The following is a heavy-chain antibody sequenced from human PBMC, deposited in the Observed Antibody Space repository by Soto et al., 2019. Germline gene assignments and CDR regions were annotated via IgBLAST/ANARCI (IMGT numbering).Heavy chain of an antibody. D-gene: IGHD2-2*01. Sequence: GASVKVSCKVSGYTLTELSMHWVRQAPGKGLEWMGGFDPEDGETIYAQKFQGRVTMTEDTSTDTAYMELSSLRAEDTAVYYCARALGIVVVPAAMRYHDYYYGMDVWGQGTTVTVSS. V-gene: IGHV1-24*01. CDR2: FDPEDGET. CDR3: ARALGIVVVPAAMRYHDYYYGMDV. J-gene: IGHJ6*02. CDR1: GYTLTELS.